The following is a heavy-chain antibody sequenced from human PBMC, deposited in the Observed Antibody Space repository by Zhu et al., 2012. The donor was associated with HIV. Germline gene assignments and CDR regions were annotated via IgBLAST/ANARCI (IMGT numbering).Heavy chain of an antibody. J-gene: IGHJ4*02. D-gene: IGHD3-3*02. Sequence: QVQLHQWGAGLLKPSETLSLTCAVYGVSFSDYYWSWIRQPPGKGLEWIGDINHSGSTSYNPSLKSRVTISADTYKNQFSLRLTSVTAADTAVYYCARHFRTGPYGENSDAYWGQGTLVAVSS. V-gene: IGHV4-34*01. CDR1: GVSFSDYY. CDR3: ARHFRTGPYGENSDAY. CDR2: INHSGST.